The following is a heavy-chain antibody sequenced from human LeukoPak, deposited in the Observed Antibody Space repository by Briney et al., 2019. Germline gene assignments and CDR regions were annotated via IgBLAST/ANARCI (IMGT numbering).Heavy chain of an antibody. D-gene: IGHD3-22*01. CDR3: ARDLYYDSSGYQPWYFDL. J-gene: IGHJ2*01. Sequence: SVKVSCTASGGTFSSYAISWVRQAPGQGLEWMGGIIPIFGTANCAQKFQGRVTITADKSTSTAYMELSSLRSEDTAVYYCARDLYYDSSGYQPWYFDLWGRGTLVTVSS. V-gene: IGHV1-69*06. CDR1: GGTFSSYA. CDR2: IIPIFGTA.